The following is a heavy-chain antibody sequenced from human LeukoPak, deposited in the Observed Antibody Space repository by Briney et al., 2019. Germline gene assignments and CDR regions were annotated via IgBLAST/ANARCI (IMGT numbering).Heavy chain of an antibody. D-gene: IGHD4-17*01. CDR2: IYYSGST. CDR1: GVSISSSSYY. J-gene: IGHJ6*03. CDR3: ARDYGDGVDYYMDV. Sequence: SETLSLTCTVSGVSISSSSYYWGWIRQPPGKGLEWIGSIYYSGSTYYNPSLKSRVTISVDTSKNQFSLKLSSVTAADTAVYYCARDYGDGVDYYMDVWGKGTTVTVSS. V-gene: IGHV4-39*02.